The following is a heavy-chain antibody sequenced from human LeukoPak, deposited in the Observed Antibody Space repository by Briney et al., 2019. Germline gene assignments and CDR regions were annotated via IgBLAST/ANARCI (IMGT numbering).Heavy chain of an antibody. CDR2: IDYSGST. D-gene: IGHD6-19*01. CDR1: GGSISSSSYY. V-gene: IGHV4-39*01. Sequence: PSETLSLTCTVSGGSISSSSYYWGWIRQPPGKGLDWIGSIDYSGSTYYNPSLKRRVTISVYTSKKQLSLKLSSVNAAGTAVYYCAPKVAGTFLAFDIWGQGTMVTVSS. CDR3: APKVAGTFLAFDI. J-gene: IGHJ3*02.